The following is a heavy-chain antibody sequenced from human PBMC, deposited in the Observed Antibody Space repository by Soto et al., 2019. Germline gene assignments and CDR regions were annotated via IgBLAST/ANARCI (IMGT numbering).Heavy chain of an antibody. J-gene: IGHJ6*02. CDR1: GFSFASYG. CDR2: ISPDGSKK. Sequence: QVQLVESGGGVVQPGRSLRLSCEGSGFSFASYGIHWVRQAPGKGLEWVAVISPDGSKKYHADSVKGRFSVSRDNSKNTLFLEMNTLRPEDSGLYYCAKALVAARPFSRHNHCGVDVWGQGTMVIVSS. D-gene: IGHD6-6*01. CDR3: AKALVAARPFSRHNHCGVDV. V-gene: IGHV3-30*18.